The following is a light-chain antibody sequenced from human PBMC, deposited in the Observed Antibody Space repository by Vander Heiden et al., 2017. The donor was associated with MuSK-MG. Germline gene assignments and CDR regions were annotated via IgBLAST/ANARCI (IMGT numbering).Light chain of an antibody. CDR2: EVN. V-gene: IGLV2-23*02. CDR1: SSDVGNYNL. Sequence: QSALTQPASVSGSPGQSITISCTGTSSDVGNYNLVSWYQQYPGKAPKVIIYEVNKRPSGVSNRFSGSKSGNTASLTIAGLRAEDEADYYCCSYAPACPWVFGGGTKVTVL. J-gene: IGLJ3*02. CDR3: CSYAPACPWV.